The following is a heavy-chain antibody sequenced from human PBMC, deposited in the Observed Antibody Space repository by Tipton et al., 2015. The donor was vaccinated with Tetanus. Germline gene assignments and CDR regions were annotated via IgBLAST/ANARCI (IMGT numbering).Heavy chain of an antibody. J-gene: IGHJ4*02. D-gene: IGHD3-10*01. V-gene: IGHV5-51*01. CDR2: IFPGDSDT. CDR1: GYSFSTYW. CDR3: ARSRGSFWFGGFNQ. Sequence: VQLVQSGAELKKPGESLKISCKGSGYSFSTYWIGWVRQMPGKGLEWMGIIFPGDSDTRYSPSFQGQVTISADKSISTAYLQWSSLKASDNAMYFCARSRGSFWFGGFNQWGQGTLVTVSS.